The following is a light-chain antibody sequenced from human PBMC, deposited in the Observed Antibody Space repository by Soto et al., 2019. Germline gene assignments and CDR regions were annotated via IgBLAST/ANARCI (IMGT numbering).Light chain of an antibody. Sequence: DSQTTQKTTTLAASVGGRVTITCRASQSISSWLAWYQQKPGKAPKLLIYDASSLESGVPSRFSGSGSGTEFTLTISSLQPDDSATYYCQQCNLYPITSGQRTLLDIK. J-gene: IGKJ5*01. CDR3: QQCNLYPIT. CDR2: DAS. CDR1: QSISSW. V-gene: IGKV1-5*01.